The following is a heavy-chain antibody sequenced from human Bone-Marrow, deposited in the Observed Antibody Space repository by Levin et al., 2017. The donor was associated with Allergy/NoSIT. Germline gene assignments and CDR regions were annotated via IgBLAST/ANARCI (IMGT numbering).Heavy chain of an antibody. V-gene: IGHV3-23*01. J-gene: IGHJ4*02. CDR2: ISGSGSNT. CDR1: GLIFSNYA. CDR3: AGYDTSAYHSPFDY. D-gene: IGHD3-22*01. Sequence: GGSLRLSCAASGLIFSNYAMNWVRQAPGKGLEWVSQISGSGSNTHYADSVRGRFTFSRDNSNNTVYLQMNSLRADDTAVYYCAGYDTSAYHSPFDYWGQGPLVTVSS.